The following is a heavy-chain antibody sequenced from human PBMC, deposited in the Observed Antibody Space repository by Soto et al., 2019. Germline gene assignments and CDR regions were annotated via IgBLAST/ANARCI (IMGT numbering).Heavy chain of an antibody. CDR2: IGGSGGSI. Sequence: EVQLVESGGGLVQTGGSLRLSCAASGFTFSTFSMNWVRQAPGKGLEWLSYIGGSGGSISYADSVKGRFTISRDNGNNTLYLQMSSLRDEDTAVYYCSRDLAWAFDSGGQGALDTVSS. V-gene: IGHV3-48*02. J-gene: IGHJ4*02. CDR1: GFTFSTFS. CDR3: SRDLAWAFDS. D-gene: IGHD1-26*01.